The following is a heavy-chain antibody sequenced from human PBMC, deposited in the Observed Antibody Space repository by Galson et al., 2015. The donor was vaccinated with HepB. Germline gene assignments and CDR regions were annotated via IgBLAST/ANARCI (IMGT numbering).Heavy chain of an antibody. J-gene: IGHJ4*02. CDR1: GYTFTGYYG. CDR3: ARGGVATIGGPTFDY. CDR2: ISAYNGNT. D-gene: IGHD5-24*01. V-gene: IGHV1-18*01. Sequence: SVKVSCKASGYTFTGYYGVSWVRQAPGQGLEWMGRISAYNGNTDYAQKLQGRVTMTTDTSTSTAYMELRSLRSDDTAIYYCARGGVATIGGPTFDYWGQGTLVTVSS.